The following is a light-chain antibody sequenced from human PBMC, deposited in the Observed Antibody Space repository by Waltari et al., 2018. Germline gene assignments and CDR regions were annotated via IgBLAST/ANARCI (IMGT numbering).Light chain of an antibody. J-gene: IGKJ3*01. V-gene: IGKV1-NL1*01. CDR2: AAS. CDR3: QHYYSTLST. CDR1: QDVKSS. Sequence: DIQMTQSPSSPSASVGDRVTITCRASQDVKSSLAWYQQKPGKAPKLLLYAASRLEGGVPSRFSGSGSGTDYTLTITSLQPEDFATYYCQHYYSTLSTFGPGTKVDIK.